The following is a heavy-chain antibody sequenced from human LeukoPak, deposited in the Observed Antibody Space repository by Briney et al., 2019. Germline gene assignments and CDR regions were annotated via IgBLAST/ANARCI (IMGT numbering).Heavy chain of an antibody. V-gene: IGHV4-30-2*01. CDR3: ARTRDFWSAYFDY. D-gene: IGHD3-3*01. CDR2: ILHSGST. CDR1: GVSITSDTYY. Sequence: SETLSLTCAVSGVSITSDTYYWSWIRQPPGKGLEWIGYILHSGSTYHNPSFKSRVTISVDTSKNKSSLKLSSVTAADTAVYFCARTRDFWSAYFDYWGQGILVTVSS. J-gene: IGHJ4*02.